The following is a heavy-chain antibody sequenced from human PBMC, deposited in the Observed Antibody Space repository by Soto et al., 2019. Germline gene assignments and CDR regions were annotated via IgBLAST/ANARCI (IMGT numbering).Heavy chain of an antibody. CDR3: AKSFGSAFLFRP. V-gene: IGHV1-18*01. Sequence: QVQLVQSGAEVKKPGASVKVSCKASGYTFTSYGISWVRQAPGQGLEWMGWISAYNGNTNYAQKLQGRVTMTTETSTNIAYMELRSLRSYDTGVYFCAKSFGSAFLFRPWGQGTLVTVSS. CDR1: GYTFTSYG. D-gene: IGHD3-10*01. J-gene: IGHJ5*02. CDR2: ISAYNGNT.